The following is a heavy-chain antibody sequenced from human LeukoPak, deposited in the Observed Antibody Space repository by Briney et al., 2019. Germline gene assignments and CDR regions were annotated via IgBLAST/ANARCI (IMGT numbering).Heavy chain of an antibody. D-gene: IGHD2-15*01. CDR2: IIPIFGTA. CDR3: ARAVVVAATTLGY. Sequence: SVKVSCKASGGXFSSYAISWVRQAPGQGLKWMGGIIPIFGTANYAQKFQGRVTITADESTSTAYMELSSLRSEDTAVYYCARAVVVAATTLGYWGQGTLVTVSS. J-gene: IGHJ4*02. V-gene: IGHV1-69*01. CDR1: GGXFSSYA.